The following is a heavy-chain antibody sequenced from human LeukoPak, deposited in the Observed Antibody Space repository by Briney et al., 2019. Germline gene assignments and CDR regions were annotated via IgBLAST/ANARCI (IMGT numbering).Heavy chain of an antibody. CDR1: GGSISNYY. Sequence: SETLSLTCTVSGGSISNYYWSWIRQPAGKGLEWIGRIYTSGSTNYNPSLKSRVTMSVDTSKNQFSLKLSSVTAADTAVYYCARQIAAADYYYYMDVWGKGTTVTVSS. CDR3: ARQIAAADYYYYMDV. CDR2: IYTSGST. V-gene: IGHV4-4*07. D-gene: IGHD6-13*01. J-gene: IGHJ6*03.